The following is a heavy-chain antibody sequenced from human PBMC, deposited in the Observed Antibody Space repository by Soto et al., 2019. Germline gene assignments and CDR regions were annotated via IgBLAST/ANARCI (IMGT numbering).Heavy chain of an antibody. Sequence: QVQLVQSGAEVKKPGSSVKVSCKASGGTFSSYAISWVRQAPGQGLEWMGGIIPIFGTANYAQKFQGRVTITADESRSTAYMELSSLRSEDTAVYYCATPPAYCGGDCSPGYWGQGTLVTVSS. CDR2: IIPIFGTA. J-gene: IGHJ4*02. D-gene: IGHD2-21*02. V-gene: IGHV1-69*12. CDR3: ATPPAYCGGDCSPGY. CDR1: GGTFSSYA.